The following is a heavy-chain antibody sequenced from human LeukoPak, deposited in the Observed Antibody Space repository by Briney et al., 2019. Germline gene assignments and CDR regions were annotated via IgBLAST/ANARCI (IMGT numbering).Heavy chain of an antibody. V-gene: IGHV3-23*01. D-gene: IGHD3-10*01. CDR2: ISGSGGST. CDR1: GFTFSSYA. Sequence: GGSLRLSCAASGFTFSSYAMSWVRQAPGKGLECVSAISGSGGSTYYADSVKGRFTISRDNSKNTLYLQMNSLRAEDTAVYYCAKDLRYYGSGSPPNYWGQGTLVTVSS. CDR3: AKDLRYYGSGSPPNY. J-gene: IGHJ4*02.